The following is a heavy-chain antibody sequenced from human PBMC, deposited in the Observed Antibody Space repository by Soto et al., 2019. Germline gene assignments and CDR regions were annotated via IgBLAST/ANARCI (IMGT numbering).Heavy chain of an antibody. D-gene: IGHD5-18*01. V-gene: IGHV3-74*01. CDR1: GFSFSSYW. CDR3: AKREGNTYGLFH. CDR2: IKTDGSSA. Sequence: EVQLVESGGGLVQPGGSLRLSCAASGFSFSSYWIHWVCQAPGKGLVWVSRIKTDGSSADYADSVKGRFTISRDNAKNTLYLQMNSLRGEDTAVYYCAKREGNTYGLFHWGQGTLVTVSS. J-gene: IGHJ4*02.